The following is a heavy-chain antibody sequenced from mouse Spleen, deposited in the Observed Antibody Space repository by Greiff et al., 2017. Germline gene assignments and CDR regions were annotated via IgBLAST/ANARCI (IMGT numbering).Heavy chain of an antibody. CDR2: IYPGDGDT. D-gene: IGHD2-12*01. V-gene: IGHV1-82*01. CDR3: ARRRRNYFDY. J-gene: IGHJ2*01. Sequence: QVQLKESGPELVKPGASVKISCKASGYAFSSSWMNWVKQRPGKGLEWIGRIYPGDGDTNYNGKFKGKATLTADKSSSTAYMQLSSLTSEDSAVYFCARRRRNYFDYWGQGTTLTVSS. CDR1: GYAFSSSW.